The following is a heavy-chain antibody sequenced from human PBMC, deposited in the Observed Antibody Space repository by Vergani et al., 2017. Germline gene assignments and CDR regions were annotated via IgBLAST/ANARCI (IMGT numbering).Heavy chain of an antibody. CDR1: GFTFSSYG. D-gene: IGHD3-3*01. Sequence: VQLVESGGGLVQPGRSLRLSCAASGFTFSSYGMHWVRQAPGKGLEWVAVISYDGSNKYYADSVKGRFTISRDNSKNTLYLQMNSLRAEDTAVYYCAKGEIFGVVTWPYYFDYWGQGTLVTVSS. CDR3: AKGEIFGVVTWPYYFDY. J-gene: IGHJ4*02. CDR2: ISYDGSNK. V-gene: IGHV3-30*18.